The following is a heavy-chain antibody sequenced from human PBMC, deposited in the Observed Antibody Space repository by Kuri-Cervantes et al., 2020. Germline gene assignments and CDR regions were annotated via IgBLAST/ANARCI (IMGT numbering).Heavy chain of an antibody. V-gene: IGHV4-4*02. J-gene: IGHJ6*02. CDR1: GGSISSSNW. CDR2: IYHSGST. CDR3: AREGAIAAAGYYYYGMDV. D-gene: IGHD6-13*01. Sequence: GSLRLSCAVSGGSISSSNWWSWVRQPPGKGLEWIGEIYHSGSTNYNPSLKSRVTISVDTSKNQFSLKLSSVTAADTAVYYCAREGAIAAAGYYYYGMDVWGQGTTVTVSS.